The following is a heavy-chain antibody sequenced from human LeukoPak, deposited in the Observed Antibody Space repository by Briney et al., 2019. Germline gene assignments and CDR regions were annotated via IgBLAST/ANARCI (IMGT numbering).Heavy chain of an antibody. V-gene: IGHV4-61*10. D-gene: IGHD6-13*01. CDR3: ARTYSSSWYEVYYYYMDV. CDR2: IYHSGST. CDR1: GGSISSGSYC. Sequence: PSETLSLTCTVSGGSISSGSYCWNWIRQPAGKGLEWIGEIYHSGSTNYNPSLKSRVTISVDKSKNQFSLKLSSVTAADTAVYYCARTYSSSWYEVYYYYMDVWGKGTTVTVSS. J-gene: IGHJ6*03.